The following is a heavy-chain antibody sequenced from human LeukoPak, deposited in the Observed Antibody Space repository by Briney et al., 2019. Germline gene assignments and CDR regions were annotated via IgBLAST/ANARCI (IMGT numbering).Heavy chain of an antibody. CDR3: ARDLFKTGDLAG. V-gene: IGHV3-48*02. CDR2: ISSSSSTI. J-gene: IGHJ4*02. Sequence: PGGSLRLSCAASGFIFSSYSMNWVRQAPGKGLEWVSCISSSSSTIYYADSVKGRSTISRDNAKNSLYLQMNSLRDEDTAVYYCARDLFKTGDLAGWGQGTLVTVSS. D-gene: IGHD7-27*01. CDR1: GFIFSSYS.